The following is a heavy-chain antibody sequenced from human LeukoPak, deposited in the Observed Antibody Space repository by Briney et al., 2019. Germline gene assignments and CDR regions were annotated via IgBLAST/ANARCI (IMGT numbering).Heavy chain of an antibody. D-gene: IGHD4-23*01. J-gene: IGHJ4*02. V-gene: IGHV5-51*01. Sequence: GESLKISCKGSGYSFTSYWIGWVRQMPGKGLEWMGIIYPGDSDTRYSPSFQGQVTISADKSISTAYLQWSSLEASDTAMYYCARLKGLSTTVVIPELEYWGQGTLVTVSS. CDR1: GYSFTSYW. CDR2: IYPGDSDT. CDR3: ARLKGLSTTVVIPELEY.